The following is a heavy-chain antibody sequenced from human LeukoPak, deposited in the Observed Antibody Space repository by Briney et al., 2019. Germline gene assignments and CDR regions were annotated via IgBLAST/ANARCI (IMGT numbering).Heavy chain of an antibody. V-gene: IGHV1-2*02. D-gene: IGHD2-15*01. J-gene: IGHJ5*02. CDR2: INPNSGGT. CDR3: ARKRKSGGSATSDWFDP. CDR1: GYTFTGYY. Sequence: GASVKVSCEASGYTFTGYYMHWVRQAPGQGLEWMGWINPNSGGTNYAQKFQGRVTMTRDTSISTAYMELSRLRSDDTAVYYCARKRKSGGSATSDWFDPWGQGTLVTVSS.